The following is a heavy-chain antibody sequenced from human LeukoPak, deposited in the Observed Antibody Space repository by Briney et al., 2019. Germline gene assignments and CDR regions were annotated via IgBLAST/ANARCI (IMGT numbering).Heavy chain of an antibody. Sequence: PSETLSLTCTVSGGSIGSGDYYWSWIRQPPGRGLEWIGYVYHNDNTYYNPSLKSRVTISVDRSKNQFSLKLSSVTAADTAVYYCARHTPTVTTLFDYWGQGTLVTVSS. CDR2: VYHNDNT. D-gene: IGHD4-17*01. J-gene: IGHJ4*02. CDR3: ARHTPTVTTLFDY. V-gene: IGHV4-30-2*01. CDR1: GGSIGSGDYY.